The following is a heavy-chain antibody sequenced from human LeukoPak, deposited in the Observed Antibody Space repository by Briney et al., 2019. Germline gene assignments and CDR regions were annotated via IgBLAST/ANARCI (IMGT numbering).Heavy chain of an antibody. V-gene: IGHV3-23*01. D-gene: IGHD3-10*01. CDR2: ISGSGGSR. J-gene: IGHJ6*02. CDR3: AKARSRFGVMDI. CDR1: GFTFSSHA. Sequence: PGGALRLSCAASGFTFSSHAMSWVRQAPREGLGWVSAISGSGGSRYYADSVKGRFTISRDNSKNTRYLQMKNSRAQDQGVYHFAKARSRFGVMDIWGQGTTVTVSS.